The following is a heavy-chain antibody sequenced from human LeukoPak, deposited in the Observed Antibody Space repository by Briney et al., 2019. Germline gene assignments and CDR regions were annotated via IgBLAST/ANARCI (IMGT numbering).Heavy chain of an antibody. D-gene: IGHD2-21*02. V-gene: IGHV3-21*01. CDR1: GFTFSSYS. Sequence: GGSLRLSCAASGFTFSSYSMNWVRQAPGKGLEWVSSISSSSYIYYADSVKGRFTISRDNAKNSLYLQMNSLRAEDTAVYYCASWVYCGGDCYSPAFDIWGQGTMVTVSS. J-gene: IGHJ3*02. CDR3: ASWVYCGGDCYSPAFDI. CDR2: ISSSSYI.